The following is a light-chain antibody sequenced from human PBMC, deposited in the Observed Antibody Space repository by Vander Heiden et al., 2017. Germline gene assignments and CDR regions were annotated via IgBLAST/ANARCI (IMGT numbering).Light chain of an antibody. CDR1: QNIDGF. V-gene: IGKV1-39*01. CDR2: AGA. J-gene: IGKJ4*01. Sequence: DIHMTQSPSSLSASVGDRVTISCRASQNIDGFVTWYQQKPGKAPKLLIFAGASLQTGVPSRFSGRASGTHFTLTSSGLQPDDFASYYCQHSYSTPLVFGGGTKVEVK. CDR3: QHSYSTPLV.